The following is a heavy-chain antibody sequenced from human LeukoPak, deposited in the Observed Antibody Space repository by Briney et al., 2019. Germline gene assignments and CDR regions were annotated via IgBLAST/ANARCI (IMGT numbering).Heavy chain of an antibody. V-gene: IGHV3-9*01. J-gene: IGHJ4*02. Sequence: GGSLRLSCAGSGFIFNNYAMHWVRQPPGKGLEWVSGISWNSGSIDYADSVKGRFTISRDNAKNSLYLQMNSLKVEDTAFYYCAKDNRRHYTSGPNPDSLHWGQGALVTVSS. CDR3: AKDNRRHYTSGPNPDSLH. D-gene: IGHD6-19*01. CDR1: GFIFNNYA. CDR2: ISWNSGSI.